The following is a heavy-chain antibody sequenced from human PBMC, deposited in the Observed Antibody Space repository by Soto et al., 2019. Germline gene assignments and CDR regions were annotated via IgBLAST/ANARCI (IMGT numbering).Heavy chain of an antibody. CDR3: ARGGHPYNWFDP. Sequence: QVQLQQWGAGLLKPSETLSLTCAVYGGSFSGYYWSWIRQPPGKGLEWIGEINHSGSTNYNPSLKSRVTISVDTSKNQFSLKLSSVTAAATAVYYCARGGHPYNWFDPWGQGTLVTVSS. V-gene: IGHV4-34*01. CDR2: INHSGST. J-gene: IGHJ5*02. CDR1: GGSFSGYY.